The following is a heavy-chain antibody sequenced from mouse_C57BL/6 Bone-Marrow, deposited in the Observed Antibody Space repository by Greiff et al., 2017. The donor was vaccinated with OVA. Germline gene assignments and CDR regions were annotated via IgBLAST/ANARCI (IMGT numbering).Heavy chain of an antibody. D-gene: IGHD1-1*01. J-gene: IGHJ1*03. V-gene: IGHV1-81*01. CDR2: IYPRSGNT. Sequence: QVQLKESGAELARPGASVKLSCKASGYTFTSYGISWVKQRTGQGLEWIGEIYPRSGNTYYNEKFKGKATLTADKSSSTAYMELRSLTSEDSAVYFCALPKFITTVVDWYFDVWGTGTTVTVSS. CDR1: GYTFTSYG. CDR3: ALPKFITTVVDWYFDV.